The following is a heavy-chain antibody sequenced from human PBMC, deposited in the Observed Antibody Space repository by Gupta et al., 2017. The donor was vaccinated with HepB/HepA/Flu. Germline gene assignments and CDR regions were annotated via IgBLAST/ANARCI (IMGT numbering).Heavy chain of an antibody. Sequence: EVQLVESGGGLVQPGGSLILSCAASEFTLSNYNMNWVRQAPGKGLEWVSYISSRTSTIYYADSVKGRFTISRDNAKNSLYLQMNSLRDEDTAVYYCAREPPSRITIFGVVSRVYYMDVWGKGTTVTVSS. V-gene: IGHV3-48*02. J-gene: IGHJ6*03. CDR1: EFTLSNYN. CDR3: AREPPSRITIFGVVSRVYYMDV. D-gene: IGHD3-3*01. CDR2: ISSRTSTI.